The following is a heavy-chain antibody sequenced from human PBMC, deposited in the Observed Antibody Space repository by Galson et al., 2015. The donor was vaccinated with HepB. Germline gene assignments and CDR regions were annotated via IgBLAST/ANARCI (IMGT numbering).Heavy chain of an antibody. CDR2: ISSSSTI. CDR3: ARDLGRGGAFDI. V-gene: IGHV3-48*04. D-gene: IGHD3-10*01. J-gene: IGHJ3*02. Sequence: SLRLSCAASGFTFSSYSMNWVRQAPGKGLEWVSYISSSSTIFYADSVKGRFTISRDNAKNSLYLQMNSLRAEDTAVYYCARDLGRGGAFDIWGQGTMVTVSS. CDR1: GFTFSSYS.